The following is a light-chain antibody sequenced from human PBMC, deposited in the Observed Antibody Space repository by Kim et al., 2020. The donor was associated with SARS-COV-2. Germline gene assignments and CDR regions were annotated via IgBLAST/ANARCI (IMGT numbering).Light chain of an antibody. J-gene: IGKJ4*01. Sequence: EVVLTQSPPTLSLSPGERATLSCRASQSVSNFVAWYQQRPGQAPRLLIYDASNRATDIAARFSGSGSGTDFTLTISSLEPEDFAVYYCQQSAIWPLTFGGGTKLEI. CDR1: QSVSNF. CDR2: DAS. CDR3: QQSAIWPLT. V-gene: IGKV3-11*01.